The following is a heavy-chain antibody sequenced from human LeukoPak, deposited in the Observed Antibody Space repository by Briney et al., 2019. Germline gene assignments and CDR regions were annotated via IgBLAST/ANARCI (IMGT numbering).Heavy chain of an antibody. CDR1: GGSISSGGYY. CDR3: ARSAPVDTAMVY. CDR2: IYHSGST. D-gene: IGHD5-18*01. V-gene: IGHV4-30-2*01. J-gene: IGHJ4*02. Sequence: PSETLSLTCTVSGGSISSGGYYWSWIRQPPGKGLEWIGYIYHSGSTYYNPSLKSRVTISVDRSKNQFSLKLSSVTAADTAVYYCARSAPVDTAMVYWGQGTLVTVSS.